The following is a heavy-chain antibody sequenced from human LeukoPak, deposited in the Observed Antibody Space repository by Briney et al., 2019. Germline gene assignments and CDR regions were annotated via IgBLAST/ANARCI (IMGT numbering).Heavy chain of an antibody. CDR2: ISSSGSTI. J-gene: IGHJ4*02. CDR3: ARDDYYDSSGYYGSGY. V-gene: IGHV3-11*04. Sequence: PGGSLRLSCAASRFTFSDYYMSWIRQAPGKGLEWVSYISSSGSTIYYADSVKGRFTISRDNSKNTLYLQMNSLRAEDTAVYYCARDDYYDSSGYYGSGYWGQGTLVTVSS. CDR1: RFTFSDYY. D-gene: IGHD3-22*01.